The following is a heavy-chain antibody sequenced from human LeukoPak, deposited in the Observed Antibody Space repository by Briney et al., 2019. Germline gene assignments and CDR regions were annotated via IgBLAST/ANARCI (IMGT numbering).Heavy chain of an antibody. Sequence: GGSLRLSCAASGFTFNDHAMYWVRQAPGKGLEWVSGINWNSDNIGYPDSVKGQFTISKDDAKNSLFLQTNTVRAEDPALYYCARAYYYYDTTGLGAVDIWGQGTMVTVSS. J-gene: IGHJ3*02. CDR3: ARAYYYYDTTGLGAVDI. CDR1: GFTFNDHA. V-gene: IGHV3-9*01. CDR2: INWNSDNI. D-gene: IGHD3-22*01.